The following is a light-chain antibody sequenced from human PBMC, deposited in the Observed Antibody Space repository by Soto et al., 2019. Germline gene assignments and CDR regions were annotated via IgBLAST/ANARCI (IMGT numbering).Light chain of an antibody. V-gene: IGLV2-14*03. CDR1: RSDIGAYNF. CDR3: TSWTTSTTMI. CDR2: DVN. J-gene: IGLJ2*01. Sequence: SALTQPASVSGSPGQSITISCTGTRSDIGAYNFVSWYQQHPGEVPKLILYDVNVRPSGVSNRFSGSKSGNTASLTISGLQAEDEADYYCTSWTTSTTMICGGGTKLTVL.